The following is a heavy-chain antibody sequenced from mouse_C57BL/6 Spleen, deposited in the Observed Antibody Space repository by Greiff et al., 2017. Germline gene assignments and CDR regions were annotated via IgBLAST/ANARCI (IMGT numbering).Heavy chain of an antibody. CDR2: INPNNGGT. CDR1: GYTFTDYY. CDR3: ATAAQATSDY. Sequence: EVQLQQSGPELVKPGASVKISCKASGYTFTDYYMNWVKQSHGKSLEWIGDINPNNGGTSYNQKFKGKATLTVDKSSSTAYMERRSLTSEDSAVYYCATAAQATSDYWGQGTTLTVSS. D-gene: IGHD3-2*02. J-gene: IGHJ2*01. V-gene: IGHV1-26*01.